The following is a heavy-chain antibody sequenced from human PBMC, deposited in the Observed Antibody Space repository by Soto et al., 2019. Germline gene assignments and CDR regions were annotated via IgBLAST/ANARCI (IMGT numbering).Heavy chain of an antibody. CDR1: GYSFTSYW. CDR2: IDPSDSYT. J-gene: IGHJ6*02. CDR3: ASMYYDIPNEYYGMDV. Sequence: PGESLKISCKGSGYSFTSYWISWVRQMPGKGLEWMGRIDPSDSYTNYSPSFQGHVTISADKSISTAYLQWSSLKASDTAMYYCASMYYDIPNEYYGMDVWGQGTTVPVSS. V-gene: IGHV5-10-1*01. D-gene: IGHD3-9*01.